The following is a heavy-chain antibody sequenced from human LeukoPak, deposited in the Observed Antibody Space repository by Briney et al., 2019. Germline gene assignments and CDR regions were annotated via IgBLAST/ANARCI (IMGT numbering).Heavy chain of an antibody. J-gene: IGHJ6*02. Sequence: SQTLSLACAISGDSVSSNSAAWNWIRQSPSRDLEWLGRTYYRSKWYNDYAVSVKSRITINPDTSKNQFSLQLNSVTPEDTAVYYCAREEIVGATTSGYYYGMDVWGQGTTVTVSS. D-gene: IGHD1-26*01. CDR3: AREEIVGATTSGYYYGMDV. V-gene: IGHV6-1*01. CDR1: GDSVSSNSAA. CDR2: TYYRSKWYN.